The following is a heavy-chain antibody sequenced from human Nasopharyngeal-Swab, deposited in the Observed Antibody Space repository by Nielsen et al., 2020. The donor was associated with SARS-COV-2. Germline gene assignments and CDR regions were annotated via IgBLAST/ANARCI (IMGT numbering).Heavy chain of an antibody. J-gene: IGHJ4*02. V-gene: IGHV4-31*01. CDR1: GGSISSGGYY. D-gene: IGHD5-12*01. CDR3: ARDSGYEQGAGFDY. CDR2: IYYSGSP. Sequence: LRPSGTVSGGSISSGGYYWSWIRQQPGKGLEWIGYIYYSGSPYYNPSLKSTVTISVDTSKNQFSLKLSSVTPADTAVYYCARDSGYEQGAGFDYWGQGTLVTVSS.